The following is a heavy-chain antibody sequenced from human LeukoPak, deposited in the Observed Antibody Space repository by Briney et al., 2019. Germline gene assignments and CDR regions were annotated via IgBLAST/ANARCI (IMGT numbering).Heavy chain of an antibody. CDR1: GGSISTYY. J-gene: IGHJ5*02. D-gene: IGHD5-18*01. V-gene: IGHV4-4*08. CDR2: MTNGNT. CDR3: ARDKAHSYGRYFDP. Sequence: PSETLSLTCSVAGGSISTYYWNWIRQTPGKGLEWIGHMTNGNTDYNSSLKSRVTISVDTSKNQFSLRLTSVTAADTGVYYCARDKAHSYGRYFDPWGQGALVIV.